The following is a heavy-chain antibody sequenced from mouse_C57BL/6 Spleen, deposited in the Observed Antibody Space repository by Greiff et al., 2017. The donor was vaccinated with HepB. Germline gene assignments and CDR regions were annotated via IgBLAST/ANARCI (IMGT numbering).Heavy chain of an antibody. D-gene: IGHD1-1*01. CDR3: ARHYGSSPYYFDY. V-gene: IGHV1-81*01. J-gene: IGHJ2*01. Sequence: VQLQQSGAELARPGASVKLSCKASGYTFTSYGISWVKQRTGQGLEWIGEIYPRSGNTYYNEKFKGKATLTADKSSSTAYMELRSLTSEDSAVFFCARHYGSSPYYFDYWGQGTTLTVSS. CDR2: IYPRSGNT. CDR1: GYTFTSYG.